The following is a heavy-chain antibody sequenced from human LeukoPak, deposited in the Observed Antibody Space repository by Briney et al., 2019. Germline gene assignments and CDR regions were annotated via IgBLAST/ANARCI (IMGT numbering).Heavy chain of an antibody. J-gene: IGHJ3*01. CDR1: GGTFSSYA. CDR3: ARDRAAAPRGSGFEV. D-gene: IGHD2-15*01. Sequence: ASVKVSCKASGGTFSSYAISWVRQAPGQGLEWMGGIIPIFGTANYAQKFQGRVTITADESTSTAYMELSSLRSEDTAVYYCARDRAAAPRGSGFEVWGQGTMVTVSS. CDR2: IIPIFGTA. V-gene: IGHV1-69*13.